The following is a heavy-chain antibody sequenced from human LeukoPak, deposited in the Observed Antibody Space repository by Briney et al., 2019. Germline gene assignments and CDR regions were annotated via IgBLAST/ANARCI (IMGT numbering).Heavy chain of an antibody. CDR2: FDPEDGET. CDR3: ARDFYGSGSYYMNY. D-gene: IGHD3-10*01. CDR1: GYTLTELS. Sequence: ASVKVSCKVSGYTLTELSMHWVRQAPGKGLEWMGGFDPEDGETIYAQKFQGRVTMTEDTSTDTAYMELSSLKAEDTAVYYCARDFYGSGSYYMNYWGQGTQVTVSS. J-gene: IGHJ4*02. V-gene: IGHV1-24*01.